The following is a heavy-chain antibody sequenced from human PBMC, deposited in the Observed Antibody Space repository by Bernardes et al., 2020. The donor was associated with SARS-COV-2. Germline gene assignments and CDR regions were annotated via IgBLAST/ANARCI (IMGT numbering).Heavy chain of an antibody. J-gene: IGHJ6*02. V-gene: IGHV3-30*04. CDR1: GFNFSNYA. CDR3: TRDPSGSDFSNDYIYNYYGLDV. Sequence: VGSLILSCAASGFNFSNYALHWVRQAPGKGLEWVTIISFDGRNKRYADSVEGRFTISRDNSKNTLYLQMHSLRREDTAVYYCTRDPSGSDFSNDYIYNYYGLDVWGLGTTVTVSS. CDR2: ISFDGRNK. D-gene: IGHD3-3*01.